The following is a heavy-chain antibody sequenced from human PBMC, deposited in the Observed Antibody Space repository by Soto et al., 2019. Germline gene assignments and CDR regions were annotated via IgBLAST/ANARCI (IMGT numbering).Heavy chain of an antibody. J-gene: IGHJ4*02. D-gene: IGHD2-2*01. V-gene: IGHV3-74*01. Sequence: EVQLVESGGGLVQPGGSLRLSCAASGFTLSNYWMHWARQAPGKGLVWVSRISSDGSSTNYADSVKGRFTISRDNAKNTRHRQMNSLRAEDTAVYYCASVPYCSSSSCYSYFDSWGQGPLVTVSS. CDR1: GFTLSNYW. CDR2: ISSDGSST. CDR3: ASVPYCSSSSCYSYFDS.